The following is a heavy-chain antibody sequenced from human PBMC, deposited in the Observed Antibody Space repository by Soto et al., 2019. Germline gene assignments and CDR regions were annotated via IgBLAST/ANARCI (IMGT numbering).Heavy chain of an antibody. Sequence: EVHLVESGGGLVQPGGSLRLSCAASGFSFSDYSMNWVRQAPGKGLEWFSYISGSGSSIHYADSVKGRFTISRDNSKNSLYLQMNSLRDEDTAVYYCARGVNYGVGSFDYWGQGTLVTVSS. V-gene: IGHV3-48*02. D-gene: IGHD3-10*01. CDR1: GFSFSDYS. J-gene: IGHJ4*02. CDR2: ISGSGSSI. CDR3: ARGVNYGVGSFDY.